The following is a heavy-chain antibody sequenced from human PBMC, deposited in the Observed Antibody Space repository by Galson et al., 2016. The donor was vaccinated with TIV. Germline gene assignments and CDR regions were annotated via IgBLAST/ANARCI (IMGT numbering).Heavy chain of an antibody. J-gene: IGHJ5*02. V-gene: IGHV3-74*01. CDR1: GFTFSSHW. Sequence: SLRLSCAASGFTFSSHWMHWVRQSPGKGLVWVSRINSDGNRRTYADSVKGRFTISRDNAKNILYLQLNSLRAEDTAAYYCSRGVGRAIAAAGFRWLDPWGQGTQVIVSS. D-gene: IGHD6-13*01. CDR2: INSDGNRR. CDR3: SRGVGRAIAAAGFRWLDP.